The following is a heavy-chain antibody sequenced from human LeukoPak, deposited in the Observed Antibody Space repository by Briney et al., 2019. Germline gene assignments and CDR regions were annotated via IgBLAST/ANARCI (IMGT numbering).Heavy chain of an antibody. Sequence: SETLSLTCTVSGGSISSSSYYWGWIRQPPGKGLEWIGSIYYSGSTYYNPSLKSRVTISVDTSKNQFSLKLSSVTAADTAVYYCARREWGDYYFDYWGQGTLVTVSS. CDR3: ARREWGDYYFDY. J-gene: IGHJ4*02. CDR1: GGSISSSSYY. CDR2: IYYSGST. V-gene: IGHV4-39*01. D-gene: IGHD2-21*02.